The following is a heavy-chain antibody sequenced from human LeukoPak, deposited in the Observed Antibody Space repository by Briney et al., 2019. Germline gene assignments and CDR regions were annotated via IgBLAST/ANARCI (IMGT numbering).Heavy chain of an antibody. Sequence: PGRSLRLSCAASGITFRSYGMHWVRQAPGKGLEWVAFIWYDGSNKYYADSVKGQFTISRDNSRNTLFLQMNSLRAEDTAVYYCATDRATQYFDYWGQGTLVSVSS. D-gene: IGHD2-15*01. V-gene: IGHV3-33*01. J-gene: IGHJ4*02. CDR1: GITFRSYG. CDR2: IWYDGSNK. CDR3: ATDRATQYFDY.